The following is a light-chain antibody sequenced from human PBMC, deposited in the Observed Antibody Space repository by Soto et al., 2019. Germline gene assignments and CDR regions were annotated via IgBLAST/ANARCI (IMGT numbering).Light chain of an antibody. CDR3: QPYGSSPRYT. J-gene: IGKJ2*01. CDR2: GAS. CDR1: QGVSSSS. V-gene: IGKV3-20*01. Sequence: EIVLTQSPGTLSLSPGERATLSCRASQGVSSSSLAWYQQKPGQAPRLLIYGASSRATGIPDRFSGSGSGTDFALTNSRLEPEDFAVYYCQPYGSSPRYTFRQGTKLEIK.